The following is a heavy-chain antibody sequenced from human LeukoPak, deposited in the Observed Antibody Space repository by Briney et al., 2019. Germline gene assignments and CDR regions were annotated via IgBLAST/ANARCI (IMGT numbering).Heavy chain of an antibody. V-gene: IGHV4-61*02. CDR1: GGSISSGSYY. CDR2: IYTSGST. Sequence: SETLSLTCTVSGGSISSGSYYWSWIRQPAGKGLEWNGRIYTSGSTNYSPSLKSRVTISVDTSKNQFSLKLSSVTAADTAVYYCAGRTVVFDYWGQGTLVTVSS. J-gene: IGHJ4*02. CDR3: AGRTVVFDY. D-gene: IGHD4-23*01.